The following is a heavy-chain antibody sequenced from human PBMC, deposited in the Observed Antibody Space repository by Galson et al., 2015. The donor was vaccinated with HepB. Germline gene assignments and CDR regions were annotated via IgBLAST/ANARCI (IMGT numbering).Heavy chain of an antibody. CDR3: ARDKWFGELLPNYYDY. J-gene: IGHJ4*02. D-gene: IGHD3-10*01. CDR2: INQDGSEI. V-gene: IGHV3-7*01. CDR1: GFTFSSYW. Sequence: LRLSCAASGFTFSSYWMTWVRQAPGKGLEWVANINQDGSEISYVDSIKGRFTISRDNAKNSVYLEMDSLRAEDTAVYYCARDKWFGELLPNYYDYWGQGSLVTVSS.